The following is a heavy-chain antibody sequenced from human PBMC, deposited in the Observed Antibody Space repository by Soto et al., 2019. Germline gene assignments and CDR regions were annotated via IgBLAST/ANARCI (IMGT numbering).Heavy chain of an antibody. CDR3: VHRAY. CDR1: GFSLTTSGVN. Sequence: QITLKESGPTVVQPTQPLTLTCTFSGFSLTTSGVNVGCIRQTPGKTLEWLALIYWDDDKRFSPTLQCRLTISYDTSNNQVVLTMTNMDPADTATYYCVHRAYWGQGTLVTVSS. J-gene: IGHJ4*02. V-gene: IGHV2-5*02. CDR2: IYWDDDK.